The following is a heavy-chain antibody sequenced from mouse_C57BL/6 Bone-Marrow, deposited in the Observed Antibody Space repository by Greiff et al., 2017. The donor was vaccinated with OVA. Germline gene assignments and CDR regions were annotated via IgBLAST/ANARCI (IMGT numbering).Heavy chain of an antibody. J-gene: IGHJ1*03. CDR3: AYSNYGAWYFDV. Sequence: LEWIGEILPGSGSTNYNEKFKGKATFTADTSSNTAYMQLSSLTTEDSAIYYCAYSNYGAWYFDVWGTGTTVTVSS. CDR2: ILPGSGST. V-gene: IGHV1-9*01. D-gene: IGHD2-5*01.